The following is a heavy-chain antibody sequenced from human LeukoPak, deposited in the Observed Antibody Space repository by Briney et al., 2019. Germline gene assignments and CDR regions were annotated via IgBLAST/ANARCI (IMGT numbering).Heavy chain of an antibody. D-gene: IGHD3-10*01. Sequence: ASVKVSCKASGYTFTSYGISWVRQAPGQGLEWMGWISAYNGNTNYAQKLQGRVTMTTDTSTSTAYMELRSLRSDDTAVYYCAILYGGSGSYYTDYWGQGTLVTVSS. CDR3: AILYGGSGSYYTDY. J-gene: IGHJ4*02. CDR2: ISAYNGNT. CDR1: GYTFTSYG. V-gene: IGHV1-18*01.